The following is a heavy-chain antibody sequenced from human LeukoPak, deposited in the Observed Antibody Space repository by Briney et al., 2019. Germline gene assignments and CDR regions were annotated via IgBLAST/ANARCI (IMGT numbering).Heavy chain of an antibody. D-gene: IGHD3-9*01. Sequence: SETLSLTCAVSGYSISSGYYWGWIRPPPGKGLEWIGSIYHSGSTYYDPSLKSRVTISVDTSKNQFSLKLSSVTAADTAVYYCARAATGKNILTGSQSFRHYYYYMDVWGQGTLVTVSS. CDR2: IYHSGST. V-gene: IGHV4-38-2*01. CDR1: GYSISSGYY. J-gene: IGHJ6*03. CDR3: ARAATGKNILTGSQSFRHYYYYMDV.